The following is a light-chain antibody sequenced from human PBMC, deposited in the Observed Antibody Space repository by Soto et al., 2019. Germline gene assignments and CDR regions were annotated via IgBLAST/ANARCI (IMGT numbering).Light chain of an antibody. Sequence: QSVLTQPASVSGSPGQSITISCTGTSSDVGGYNYVSWYQQHPGKAPKLMIYDVSNRPSGVSNRFSGSKSGNTASLTISGLQAEDEGDYYCSSYTITSTLVFGTGTKLTVL. CDR2: DVS. CDR1: SSDVGGYNY. J-gene: IGLJ1*01. CDR3: SSYTITSTLV. V-gene: IGLV2-14*01.